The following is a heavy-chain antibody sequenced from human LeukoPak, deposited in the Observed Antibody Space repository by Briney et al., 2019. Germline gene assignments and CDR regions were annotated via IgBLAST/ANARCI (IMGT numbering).Heavy chain of an antibody. CDR1: GYTFTGYY. Sequence: EASVKVSCKASGYTFTGYYMHWVRQAPGQGLEWMGWINPNSGGTNYAQKFQGRVTMTRDTSISTAYMELSRLRSDDTAVYYCARDRGGNDYGDYWGQGTLVTVSS. J-gene: IGHJ4*02. D-gene: IGHD4/OR15-4a*01. CDR2: INPNSGGT. V-gene: IGHV1-2*02. CDR3: ARDRGGNDYGDY.